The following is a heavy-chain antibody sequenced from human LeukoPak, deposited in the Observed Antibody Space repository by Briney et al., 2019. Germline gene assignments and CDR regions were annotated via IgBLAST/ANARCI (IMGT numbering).Heavy chain of an antibody. V-gene: IGHV4-38-2*02. J-gene: IGHJ4*02. D-gene: IGHD1-26*01. CDR1: GYYISSGYY. CDR3: ARGQWVGATHRSGYYFDY. Sequence: PSETLSLTCTVSGYYISSGYYWGWIRQAPGKGLEWIGSIYHSGSTYYNPSLKSRVTISVDTSKNQFSLKLSSVTAADTAVYYCARGQWVGATHRSGYYFDYWGQGTLVTVSS. CDR2: IYHSGST.